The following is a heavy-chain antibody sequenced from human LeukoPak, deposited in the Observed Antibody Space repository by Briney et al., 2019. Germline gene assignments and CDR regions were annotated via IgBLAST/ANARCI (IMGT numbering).Heavy chain of an antibody. CDR3: ARGPRLAATFWFDP. V-gene: IGHV4-4*07. CDR2: IYTSGST. D-gene: IGHD2-15*01. Sequence: SSETLSLTCTVSGGSISSHYWSWIRQPAGKGLEWIGRIYTSGSTNYNPSLKSRVTMSVDTSNNQFSLTLSSVTAADTAVYYCARGPRLAATFWFDPWGQGTLVTVSS. CDR1: GGSISSHY. J-gene: IGHJ5*02.